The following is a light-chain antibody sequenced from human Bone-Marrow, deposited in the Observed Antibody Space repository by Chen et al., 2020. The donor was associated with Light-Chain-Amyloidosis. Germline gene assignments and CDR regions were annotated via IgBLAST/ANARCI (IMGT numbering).Light chain of an antibody. V-gene: IGKV3-20*01. CDR3: QQYGSSPPT. CDR1: QSVSSSY. J-gene: IGKJ1*01. CDR2: GAS. Sequence: EMVLTQSPGTLSLSPGERATLSCRASQSVSSSYLAWYQQTPGQAPRLLISGASSRATGIPDRFSGSGSGTDFTLTISRLEPEDFAVYFCQQYGSSPPTFGQGTQVEIK.